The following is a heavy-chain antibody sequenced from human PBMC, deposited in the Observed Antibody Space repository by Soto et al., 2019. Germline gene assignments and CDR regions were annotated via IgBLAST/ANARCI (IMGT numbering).Heavy chain of an antibody. Sequence: TSETLSLTCTVSGGSINSGDYYWTWVHQPPGKGLEWIGNIFHSGSTYYTPSLQSRVTISLDTSKNHFSLKLSSVTPADTAVYYCARDRYYGSGTYYNFYSGMDVWGQGTTVT. CDR1: GGSINSGDYY. V-gene: IGHV4-30-4*01. CDR3: ARDRYYGSGTYYNFYSGMDV. J-gene: IGHJ6*02. CDR2: IFHSGST. D-gene: IGHD3-10*01.